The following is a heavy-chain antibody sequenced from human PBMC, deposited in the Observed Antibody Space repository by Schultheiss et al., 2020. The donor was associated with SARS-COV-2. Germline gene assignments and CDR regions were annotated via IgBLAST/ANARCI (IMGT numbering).Heavy chain of an antibody. CDR3: ARDIGGGFDY. CDR2: INPNSGDT. V-gene: IGHV1-2*02. Sequence: ASVKVSCKASGYTFTGYYMHWVRQAPGQGLEWMGWINPNSGDTHYAQNLQGRVTMTTDTSTTTTFMELRSLRGDDTAVYYCARDIGGGFDYWGQGTLVTVSS. CDR1: GYTFTGYY. J-gene: IGHJ4*02.